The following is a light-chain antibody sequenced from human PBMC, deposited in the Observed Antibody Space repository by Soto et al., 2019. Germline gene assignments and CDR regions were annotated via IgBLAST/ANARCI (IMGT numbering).Light chain of an antibody. CDR2: GAS. Sequence: EIVLTQSPGTLSLSPGERATLSCRASRSVSSSSLAWYQQKPGQTPRLVIFGASNRATGIPDRFSGGGSGTDFTLIISRLEPEDFAVYYCQHYGRSPPLTFGGGTKVEIK. CDR3: QHYGRSPPLT. J-gene: IGKJ4*01. CDR1: RSVSSSS. V-gene: IGKV3-20*01.